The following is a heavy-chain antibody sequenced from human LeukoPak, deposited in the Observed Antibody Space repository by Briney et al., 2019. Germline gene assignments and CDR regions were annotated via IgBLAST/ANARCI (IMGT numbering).Heavy chain of an antibody. J-gene: IGHJ3*02. V-gene: IGHV4-59*01. CDR1: GGSISSYY. Sequence: SETLSLTCTVSGGSISSYYWSWIRQPPGKGLEWIGYIYYSGSTNYNPSLKSRVTISVDTSKNQFSLKLSSVTAADTAVYYCARDKLGTFDAFDIWGQGTMVTVSS. CDR3: ARDKLGTFDAFDI. CDR2: IYYSGST. D-gene: IGHD1-1*01.